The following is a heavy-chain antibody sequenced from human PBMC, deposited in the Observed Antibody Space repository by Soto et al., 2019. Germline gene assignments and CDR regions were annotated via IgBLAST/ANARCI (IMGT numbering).Heavy chain of an antibody. D-gene: IGHD6-19*01. Sequence: ASVKVSCKASGYTFTTYAITWMRQAPGQGLEWMGWVSGDNGHTNYEQKFQGRVTMTTDTSTSTAYMELRSLRSHDTAVYYCATGDGSGPIHYWGQGTLVTVSS. CDR2: VSGDNGHT. CDR3: ATGDGSGPIHY. V-gene: IGHV1-18*04. J-gene: IGHJ4*02. CDR1: GYTFTTYA.